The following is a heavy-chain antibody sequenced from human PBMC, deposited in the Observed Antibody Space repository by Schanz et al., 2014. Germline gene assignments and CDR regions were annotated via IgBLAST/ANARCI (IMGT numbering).Heavy chain of an antibody. CDR2: IKRDGSEK. V-gene: IGHV3-7*01. J-gene: IGHJ6*02. CDR1: GFTFSTFA. CDR3: LAPDYDMDV. Sequence: EVQLVESGGDLVQPGGSLRLSCSASGFTFSTFAMHWVRQAPGKGLEWVANIKRDGSEKNYLDSVKGRFTISRDNAKNSLFLQMNSLRAEDTAVYYCLAPDYDMDVWGQGTTVTVSS.